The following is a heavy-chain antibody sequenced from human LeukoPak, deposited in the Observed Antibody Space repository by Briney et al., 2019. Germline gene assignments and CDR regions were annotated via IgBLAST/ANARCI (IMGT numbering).Heavy chain of an antibody. D-gene: IGHD6-19*01. CDR1: GYTFTRYG. CDR3: ARDPSNSSGWYIYFDY. Sequence: ASVKVSCKASGYTFTRYGITWVRQAPGQGLEWMRWISAYNGDTKYAQKLQGRVTMTTDTSTRTAYMELRSLRSDDTAVYYCARDPSNSSGWYIYFDYWGQGTLVAVSS. V-gene: IGHV1-18*01. CDR2: ISAYNGDT. J-gene: IGHJ4*02.